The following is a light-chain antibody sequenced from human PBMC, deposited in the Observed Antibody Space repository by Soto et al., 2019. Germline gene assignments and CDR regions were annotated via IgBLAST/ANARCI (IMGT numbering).Light chain of an antibody. V-gene: IGKV1-5*01. CDR2: DAS. CDR1: QSISRW. CDR3: LQDYNYPYT. J-gene: IGKJ2*01. Sequence: DLQMTQSPSTLSASVGDRVSITCRSSQSISRWLAWFQQIPGQAPKVLIYDASTLQSGVPSRFSGSGSGTEFTLTINGLQPDDFATYYCLQDYNYPYTFGQGTKLGVK.